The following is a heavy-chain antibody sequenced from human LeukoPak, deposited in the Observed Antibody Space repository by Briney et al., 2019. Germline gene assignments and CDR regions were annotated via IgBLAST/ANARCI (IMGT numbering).Heavy chain of an antibody. D-gene: IGHD3-16*01. CDR3: ARDQSGSGGHNNDAFDI. CDR1: GGSISNYY. J-gene: IGHJ3*02. CDR2: LHASGST. V-gene: IGHV4-4*07. Sequence: SETLSLTCSVSGGSISNYYWNWIRQPAGKELEWIGRLHASGSTRYNPSFGTRVTMSADTSKNQLSLKLTSVTAADTALYFCARDQSGSGGHNNDAFDIWGQGTMVTVYS.